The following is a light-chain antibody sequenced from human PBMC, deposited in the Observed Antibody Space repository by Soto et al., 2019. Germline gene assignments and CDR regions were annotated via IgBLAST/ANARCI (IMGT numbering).Light chain of an antibody. V-gene: IGLV2-8*01. CDR1: SSDVGGYKY. CDR2: EVS. Sequence: QSALTQPPSASGSPGQSVTISCTGTSSDVGGYKYVSWYQQHPGKAPKLILYEVSKRPSGVPDRFSGSKSGNTASLTVSGLQAEDEADYYCNSYAGSIYVFGNGTKVTVL. J-gene: IGLJ1*01. CDR3: NSYAGSIYV.